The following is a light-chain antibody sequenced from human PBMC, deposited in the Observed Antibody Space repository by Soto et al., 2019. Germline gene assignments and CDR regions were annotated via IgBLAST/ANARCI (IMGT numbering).Light chain of an antibody. CDR2: GVS. V-gene: IGKV3-15*01. Sequence: VLTQSPGTLSLSPGERATLSCRASQSVNRRYLAWYQQKAGQAPRLLMYGVSTRDTGVPARFSGSASGTEYTLTISGLRSEDFEVYFCQQYNDSPRTFGQGTRLEIK. J-gene: IGKJ5*01. CDR3: QQYNDSPRT. CDR1: QSVNRRY.